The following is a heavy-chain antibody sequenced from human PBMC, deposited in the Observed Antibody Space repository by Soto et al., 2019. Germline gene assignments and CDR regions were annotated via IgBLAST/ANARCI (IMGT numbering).Heavy chain of an antibody. CDR2: IYYSGST. J-gene: IGHJ3*01. D-gene: IGHD3-10*01. CDR3: ARVWGGAFDF. CDR1: GGSIRSYY. V-gene: IGHV4-59*01. Sequence: QVQLQESGPGLVKPSETLSLTCTVSGGSIRSYYWSWIRQPPGKGLEWIGYIYYSGSTNYNPSLKRRVTISVDTSKNQFSLKLSSVTAADTALYYCARVWGGAFDFWGQGTMVTVSS.